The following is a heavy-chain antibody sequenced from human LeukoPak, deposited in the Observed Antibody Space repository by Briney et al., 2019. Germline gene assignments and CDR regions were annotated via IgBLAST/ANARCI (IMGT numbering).Heavy chain of an antibody. J-gene: IGHJ4*02. Sequence: PGGSLRLSCAASGFTLSSYAMHWVRQAPGKGLEWVAVVSYDGSNKYYADSVKGRFTISRDNSKNTLYLQMNSLRAEDTAVYYCARADDYGDLDYWGQGTLVTVSS. CDR3: ARADDYGDLDY. CDR1: GFTLSSYA. CDR2: VSYDGSNK. V-gene: IGHV3-30*04. D-gene: IGHD4-17*01.